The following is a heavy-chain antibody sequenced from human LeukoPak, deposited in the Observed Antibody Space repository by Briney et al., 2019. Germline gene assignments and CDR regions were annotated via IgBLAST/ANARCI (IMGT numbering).Heavy chain of an antibody. CDR2: IIPIFGTA. D-gene: IGHD3-22*01. CDR3: ASRYYYDSSGYYDVDY. V-gene: IGHV1-69*01. J-gene: IGHJ4*02. CDR1: GGTFSSYA. Sequence: GASVKVSCKASGGTFSSYAISWVRQAPAQGLEWMGGIIPIFGTANYAQKFQGRVTITADESTSTAYMELSSLRSEDTAVYYCASRYYYDSSGYYDVDYWGQGPLVTVSS.